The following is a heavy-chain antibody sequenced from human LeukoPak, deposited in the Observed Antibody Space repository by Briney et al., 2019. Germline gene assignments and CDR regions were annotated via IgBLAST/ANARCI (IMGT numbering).Heavy chain of an antibody. J-gene: IGHJ6*03. D-gene: IGHD2-15*01. CDR1: GGSFSGYY. CDR2: INHSGST. CDR3: ARVRYCSGGSCYGLHYYYMDV. V-gene: IGHV4-34*01. Sequence: SETLSLTCAVYGGSFSGYYWSWIRQPPGKGLEWIGEINHSGSTNYNPSLKSRVTISVDTSKNQFSLKLSSVTAADTAVYYCARVRYCSGGSCYGLHYYYMDVWGKGTTVTVSS.